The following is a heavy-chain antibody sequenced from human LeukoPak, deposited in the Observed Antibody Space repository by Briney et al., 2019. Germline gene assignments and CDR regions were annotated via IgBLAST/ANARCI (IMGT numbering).Heavy chain of an antibody. D-gene: IGHD4-17*01. Sequence: GGSLRLSCAASGFTFSSYGMHWVRQAPGKGLEWVAVIWYDGSNKYYADSVKGRFTISRDNSKNTLYLQMNSLRAEDTAVYYCARGQRPDYGDHSPPDIWGQGTMVTVSS. V-gene: IGHV3-33*01. CDR3: ARGQRPDYGDHSPPDI. CDR1: GFTFSSYG. CDR2: IWYDGSNK. J-gene: IGHJ3*02.